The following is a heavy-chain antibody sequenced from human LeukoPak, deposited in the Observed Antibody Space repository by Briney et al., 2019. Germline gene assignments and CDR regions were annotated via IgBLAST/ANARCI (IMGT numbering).Heavy chain of an antibody. Sequence: KSSETLSLTCTVSGGSISSYFWTWIRQPAGKGLEWIGRIYTSGSTNYNPSLNSRVTMSVDTSKNQFSLKLSSVTAADTAVYYCATVTTSRRIEVEDYWGQGTLVTVSS. CDR1: GGSISSYF. D-gene: IGHD4-17*01. CDR2: IYTSGST. CDR3: ATVTTSRRIEVEDY. V-gene: IGHV4-4*07. J-gene: IGHJ4*02.